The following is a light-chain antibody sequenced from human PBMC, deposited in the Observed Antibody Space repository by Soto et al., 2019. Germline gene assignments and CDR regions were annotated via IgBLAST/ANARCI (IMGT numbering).Light chain of an antibody. V-gene: IGLV2-14*01. J-gene: IGLJ2*01. CDR3: SSYTSSNTLI. CDR1: SSDVGGYNY. CDR2: EVS. Sequence: QSALTQPASVSGSPGQSITISCTGTSSDVGGYNYVSWYQQHPGKAPKLMIYEVSNRPSGVSDRFSGSKSGNTASLTISGLRAEDESDYYCSSYTSSNTLIFGGGTSSPS.